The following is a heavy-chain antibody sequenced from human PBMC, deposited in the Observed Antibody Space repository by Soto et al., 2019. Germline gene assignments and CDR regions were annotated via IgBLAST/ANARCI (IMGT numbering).Heavy chain of an antibody. CDR2: VSVSGGTT. V-gene: IGHV3-23*01. CDR3: AQGLYYYDRSGDRHFDY. D-gene: IGHD3-22*01. CDR1: GFMFNNYA. J-gene: IGHJ4*02. Sequence: RGSLRLSCAASGFMFNNYAMSWVRQAPGKWLEWVSTVSVSGGTTYYADSLKGRFTISRDNSKKTVYLQMSRLRADDTAIYYCAQGLYYYDRSGDRHFDYWGQGTLVTVSS.